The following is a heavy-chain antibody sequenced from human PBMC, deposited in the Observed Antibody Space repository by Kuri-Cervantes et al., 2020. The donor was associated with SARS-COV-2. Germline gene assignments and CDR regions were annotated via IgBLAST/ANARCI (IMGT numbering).Heavy chain of an antibody. D-gene: IGHD3-10*01. CDR3: AKDPGTMARGHYYYGMDV. V-gene: IGHV3-30*18. J-gene: IGHJ6*02. Sequence: GESLKISCAASGFSFRIYGMHWVRQAPGKGLEWVAYISYDGSRQNYADSVKGRFTVSRDNSKNTLYLQVNSLRAEDTSVYYCAKDPGTMARGHYYYGMDVWGQGTTVTVSS. CDR1: GFSFRIYG. CDR2: ISYDGSRQ.